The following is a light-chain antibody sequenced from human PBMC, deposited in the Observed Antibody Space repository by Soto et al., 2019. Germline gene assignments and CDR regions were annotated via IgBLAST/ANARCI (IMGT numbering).Light chain of an antibody. CDR2: VNN. Sequence: QSVLTQPPSVSGAPGQRVTISCTGSSSNIGAGYDVNWYQQLPGTAPKVLISVNNNRPSGVPDRFSGSQSGTSASLAITGLQAEDEADYYCQSYDSSLSGYVVFGGGTKLTVL. CDR3: QSYDSSLSGYVV. CDR1: SSNIGAGYD. V-gene: IGLV1-40*01. J-gene: IGLJ2*01.